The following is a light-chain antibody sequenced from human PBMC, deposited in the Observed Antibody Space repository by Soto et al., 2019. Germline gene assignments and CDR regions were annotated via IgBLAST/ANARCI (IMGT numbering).Light chain of an antibody. CDR1: QGISSY. CDR2: ASS. Sequence: DIQLTQSPSFLSASVGDRVTITCRASQGISSYLAWYPHTPGKAPKLLIYASSTFQIGVPSRFSGSGSGTEFTLTISSLPPEEFATYYCQQLNTFPVTFGQGPRLDI. CDR3: QQLNTFPVT. J-gene: IGKJ5*01. V-gene: IGKV1-9*01.